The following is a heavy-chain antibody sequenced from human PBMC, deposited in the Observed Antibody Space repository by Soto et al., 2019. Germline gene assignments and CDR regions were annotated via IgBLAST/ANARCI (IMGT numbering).Heavy chain of an antibody. Sequence: PSETRSLTCTVSGGSISSYYWSWIRQPPGKGLEWIGYIYYSGSTNYNPSLKSRVTISVDTSKNQFSLKLSSVTAADTAVYYCARAIAAAGTRSYYYYYYGMDVWGQGTTVTV. CDR2: IYYSGST. D-gene: IGHD6-13*01. CDR1: GGSISSYY. CDR3: ARAIAAAGTRSYYYYYYGMDV. V-gene: IGHV4-59*01. J-gene: IGHJ6*02.